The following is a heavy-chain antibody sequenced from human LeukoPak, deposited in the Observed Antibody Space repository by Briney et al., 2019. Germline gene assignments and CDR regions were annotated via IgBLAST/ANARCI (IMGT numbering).Heavy chain of an antibody. CDR3: AREARGYSYSYGMDV. V-gene: IGHV4-39*02. Sequence: PSETLSLTCTVSGGSISSSSYYWGWIRQPPGKGLEWIGSIYYSGSTYYNPSLKSRVTISVDTSKNQFSLKLSSVTAADTAVYYCAREARGYSYSYGMDVWGQGTTVTVSS. D-gene: IGHD5-18*01. CDR2: IYYSGST. CDR1: GGSISSSSYY. J-gene: IGHJ6*02.